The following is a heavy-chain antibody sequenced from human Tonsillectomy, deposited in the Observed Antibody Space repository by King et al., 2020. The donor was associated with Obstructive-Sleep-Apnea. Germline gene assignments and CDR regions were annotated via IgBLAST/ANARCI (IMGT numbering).Heavy chain of an antibody. Sequence: QLQESGPGLVKPSETLSLTCTVSGDSISSYYWSWIRQPPGKALEWIGYLYYSGSTNYNPSLQSRVTISVDTSKNQFSLKLSSVTAADTAVYYCARASSNYDILAGYHPRWFDPWGQGTLVSVSS. J-gene: IGHJ5*02. D-gene: IGHD3-9*01. V-gene: IGHV4-59*01. CDR3: ARASSNYDILAGYHPRWFDP. CDR2: LYYSGST. CDR1: GDSISSYY.